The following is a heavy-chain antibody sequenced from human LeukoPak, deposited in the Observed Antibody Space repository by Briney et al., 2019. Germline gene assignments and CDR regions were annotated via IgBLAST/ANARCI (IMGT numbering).Heavy chain of an antibody. CDR1: GFTFSSYS. J-gene: IGHJ6*02. V-gene: IGHV3-23*01. Sequence: GGSLRLSCAASGFTFSSYSMNWVRQAPGKGLEWVSAISGSGGSTYYADSVKGRFTISRDNSKNTLYLQMNSLRAEDTAVYYCAKVGPCSSTSCYYYYYYGMDVWGQGTTVTVSS. CDR2: ISGSGGST. D-gene: IGHD2-2*01. CDR3: AKVGPCSSTSCYYYYYYGMDV.